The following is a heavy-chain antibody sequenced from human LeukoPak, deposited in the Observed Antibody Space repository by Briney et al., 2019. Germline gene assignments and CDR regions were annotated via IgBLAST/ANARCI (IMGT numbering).Heavy chain of an antibody. J-gene: IGHJ4*02. CDR1: GFTFSSYS. CDR2: ISSSSSYI. Sequence: GGSLRLSCAASGFTFSSYSMNWVRQAPGKGLEWVSSISSSSSYIYYADSVKGRFTISRDNAKNSLYLQMNNLRAEDTAVYYCAKHDDGDFDYCGRGTLVTVSS. CDR3: AKHDDGDFDY. D-gene: IGHD1-1*01. V-gene: IGHV3-21*04.